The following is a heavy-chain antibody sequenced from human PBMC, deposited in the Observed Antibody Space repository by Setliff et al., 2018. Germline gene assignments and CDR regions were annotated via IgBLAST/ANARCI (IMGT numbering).Heavy chain of an antibody. D-gene: IGHD5-18*01. CDR3: AAIGLDTAMITGVLFDF. V-gene: IGHV1-8*02. CDR1: GGTFSSYA. CDR2: MNPNRGNT. J-gene: IGHJ4*02. Sequence: ASVKVSCKASGGTFSSYAISWVRQATGQGLEWMGWMNPNRGNTGYAQKFQGRVTMTEDTSTDTAYMELSSLRSEGTAVYYCAAIGLDTAMITGVLFDFWGQGTLVTVSS.